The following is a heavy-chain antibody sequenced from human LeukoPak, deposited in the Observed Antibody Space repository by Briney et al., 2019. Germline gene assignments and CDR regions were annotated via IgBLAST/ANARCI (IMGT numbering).Heavy chain of an antibody. CDR2: IIPIFGTA. J-gene: IGHJ4*02. D-gene: IGHD6-13*01. V-gene: IGHV1-69*13. Sequence: ASVSVSCKASGGTFSSYATSWVRQAPGQGLEWMGGIIPIFGTANYAQKFQGRVTITADESTSTAYMELSSLRSEDTAVYYCARDLPGIAAAGTLGYWGQGTLVTVSS. CDR3: ARDLPGIAAAGTLGY. CDR1: GGTFSSYA.